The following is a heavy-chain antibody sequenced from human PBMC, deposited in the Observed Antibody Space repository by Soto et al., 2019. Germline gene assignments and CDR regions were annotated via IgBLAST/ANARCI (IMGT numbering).Heavy chain of an antibody. CDR1: GFTFSNYW. CDR2: IKQDGSQI. V-gene: IGHV3-7*03. D-gene: IGHD6-13*01. J-gene: IGHJ4*02. CDR3: ARIGYSSSSLDY. Sequence: GGSLRLCCAASGFTFSNYWMSWVRQAPGKGLEWVANIKQDGSQIYYLDSVKGRFTISRDNAKNSVYLQIDSLRAEDTAVYFCARIGYSSSSLDYWGQGTLVTVSS.